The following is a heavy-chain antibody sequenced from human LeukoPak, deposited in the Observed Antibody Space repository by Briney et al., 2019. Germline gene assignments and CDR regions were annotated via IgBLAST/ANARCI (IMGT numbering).Heavy chain of an antibody. CDR2: IYHSGST. CDR3: ARLGDPHY. V-gene: IGHV4-38-2*01. Sequence: PSETLSLTCAVSGYSISSGYYWGWIRQPPGKGLEWIGSIYHSGSTYYNPSLKSRVTISVDTSKNQFSLKLSPVTAADTAVYYCARLGDPHYWGQGTLVTVSS. D-gene: IGHD3-10*01. CDR1: GYSISSGYY. J-gene: IGHJ4*02.